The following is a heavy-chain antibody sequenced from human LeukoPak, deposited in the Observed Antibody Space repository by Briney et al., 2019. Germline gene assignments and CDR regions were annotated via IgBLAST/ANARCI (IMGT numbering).Heavy chain of an antibody. CDR2: ISISWTYI. CDR1: GFTFSSYS. Sequence: GGSLRLSCAASGFTFSSYSMNWVRQAPGKGLEWVSSISISWTYIYYADSVKGRFTISRDNARNSLYLQMNSLRAEDTAVYCCARDSNPASWVTDAFDIWGQGTMVTVSS. V-gene: IGHV3-21*01. CDR3: ARDSNPASWVTDAFDI. J-gene: IGHJ3*02. D-gene: IGHD2-2*01.